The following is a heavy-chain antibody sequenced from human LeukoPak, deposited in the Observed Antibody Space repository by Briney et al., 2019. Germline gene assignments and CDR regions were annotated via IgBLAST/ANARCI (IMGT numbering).Heavy chain of an antibody. Sequence: KPGVSLRLSCAASGFTFSSYSMNWVRQAPGKGLEWVSSISSSSSYIYYADSVKGRFTISRDNAKNSLSLQMDSVRPEDTAVYYCAFNNNFKYWGQGTLVIVSS. D-gene: IGHD1/OR15-1a*01. J-gene: IGHJ4*02. CDR3: AFNNNFKY. CDR2: ISSSSSYI. V-gene: IGHV3-21*01. CDR1: GFTFSSYS.